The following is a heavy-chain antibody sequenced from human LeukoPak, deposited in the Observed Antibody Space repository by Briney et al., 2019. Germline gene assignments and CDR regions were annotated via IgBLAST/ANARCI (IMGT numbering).Heavy chain of an antibody. CDR2: IYYSGAT. CDR1: GGFFSSSSYY. D-gene: IGHD6-19*01. CDR3: ARHAVAVTRSFDY. Sequence: PSETLSLNCTVSGGFFSSSSYYWGWVRQPPGKGLEWIGTIYYSGATHYNPSLKSRLTMSVDTSKTQFPLKLSSVTAADTAVYYCARHAVAVTRSFDYWGQGTLVTVSS. J-gene: IGHJ4*02. V-gene: IGHV4-39*01.